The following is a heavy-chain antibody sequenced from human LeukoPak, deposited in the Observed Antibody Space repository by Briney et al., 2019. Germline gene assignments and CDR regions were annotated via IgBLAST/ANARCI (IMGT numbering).Heavy chain of an antibody. V-gene: IGHV4-38-2*01. CDR3: ARLTTTIFLNWFDP. CDR2: IYHSGST. Sequence: SETLSLTCAVSGYSISSGYYWGWIRQPPGKRLEWIGSIYHSGSTYYNPSLKSRVTISVDTSKNQFSLKLSSVTAADTAVYYCARLTTTIFLNWFDPWGQGTLVTVSS. D-gene: IGHD3-3*01. CDR1: GYSISSGYY. J-gene: IGHJ5*02.